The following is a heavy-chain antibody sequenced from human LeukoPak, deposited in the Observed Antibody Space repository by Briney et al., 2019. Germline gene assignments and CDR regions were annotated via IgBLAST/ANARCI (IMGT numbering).Heavy chain of an antibody. CDR1: GGSISSSSYY. CDR2: IYYSGST. V-gene: IGHV4-39*01. J-gene: IGHJ5*02. CDR3: ARRVRGFDP. Sequence: SETLSLTCTVSGGSISSSSYYWGWIRQPPGKGLEWIGSIYYSGSTYYNPSLKCRVTISVDTSKNQFSLKLSSVTAADTAVYYCARRVRGFDPWGQGTLVTVSS. D-gene: IGHD3-10*01.